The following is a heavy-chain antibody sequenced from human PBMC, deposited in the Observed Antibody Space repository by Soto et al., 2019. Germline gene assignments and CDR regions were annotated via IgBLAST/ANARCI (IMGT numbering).Heavy chain of an antibody. V-gene: IGHV4-59*01. Sequence: SETLSLTCTVSGGSISTYDWNWIRQSPGKGLEWVGYIYRTGSTHDNPSLNGRVAISLDTSRNRFSLKLKSVTAADTAVYFCARQIGDDPFDVWGQGTMVTVSS. J-gene: IGHJ3*01. D-gene: IGHD3-3*01. CDR1: GGSISTYD. CDR3: ARQIGDDPFDV. CDR2: IYRTGST.